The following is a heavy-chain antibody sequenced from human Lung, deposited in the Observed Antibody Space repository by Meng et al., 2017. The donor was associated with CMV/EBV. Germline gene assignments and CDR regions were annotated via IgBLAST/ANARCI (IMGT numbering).Heavy chain of an antibody. J-gene: IGHJ4*02. Sequence: GGSXRLXXAASGFTFSSYWMHWVRQAPGKGLVWVSRINSDGSSTSYADSVKGRFTISRDNAKNTLYLQMNSLRAEDTAVYYCARGPSYCGGDCYDAGKQPLDYXGQGXLVTVSS. CDR3: ARGPSYCGGDCYDAGKQPLDY. D-gene: IGHD2-21*01. V-gene: IGHV3-74*01. CDR2: INSDGSST. CDR1: GFTFSSYW.